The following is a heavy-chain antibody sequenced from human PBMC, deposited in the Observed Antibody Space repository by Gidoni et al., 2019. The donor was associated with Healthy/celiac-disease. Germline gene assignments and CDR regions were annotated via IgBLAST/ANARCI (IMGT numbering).Heavy chain of an antibody. V-gene: IGHV4-30-4*01. J-gene: IGHJ5*02. CDR2: IYYSGST. Sequence: QVHLQESGPGLVKPSQTLSLTCTVSGGSISSGDYYWSLLRQPPGKGREWIGYIYYSGSTYYNPTLKSRVTISVDTSKNQFTLKLSSVTAADTAVYYCARDSHWWGDVISGGYRDNWFDPWGQGTLVTVSS. D-gene: IGHD2-8*02. CDR1: GGSISSGDYY. CDR3: ARDSHWWGDVISGGYRDNWFDP.